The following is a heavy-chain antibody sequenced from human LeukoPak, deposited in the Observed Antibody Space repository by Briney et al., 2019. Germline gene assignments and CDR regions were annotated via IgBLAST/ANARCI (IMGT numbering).Heavy chain of an antibody. CDR3: ARDPYCSSTSCYNGY. CDR1: GYTFTGYY. Sequence: ASVKVSCKASGYTFTGYYMHWVRQAPGQGLESMGWINPNSGGTNYAQKFQGRVTMTRDTSISTAYMELSRLRSDDTAVYYCARDPYCSSTSCYNGYWGQGTLVTVSS. J-gene: IGHJ4*02. V-gene: IGHV1-2*02. CDR2: INPNSGGT. D-gene: IGHD2-2*02.